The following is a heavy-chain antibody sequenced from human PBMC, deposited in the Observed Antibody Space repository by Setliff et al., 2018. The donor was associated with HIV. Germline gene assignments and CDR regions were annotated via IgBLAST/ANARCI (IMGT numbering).Heavy chain of an antibody. V-gene: IGHV1-46*01. CDR1: GYTFTSYY. D-gene: IGHD5-18*01. CDR2: INPSGGST. Sequence: GASVKVSCKASGYTFTSYYMHWVRQAPGQGLEWMGIINPSGGSTSYAQKFQGRVTMTRDTSTSTVYMELSSLRSEDTAVYYRARDRTAMARFDYWGQGTLVTVSS. CDR3: ARDRTAMARFDY. J-gene: IGHJ4*02.